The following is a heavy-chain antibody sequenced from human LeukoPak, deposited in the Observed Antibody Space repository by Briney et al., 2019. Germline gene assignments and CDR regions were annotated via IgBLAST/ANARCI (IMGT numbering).Heavy chain of an antibody. CDR1: GGSFSGYY. D-gene: IGHD1-14*01. CDR3: ARRVGTRDWYFDL. Sequence: SETLSLTCAVYGGSFSGYYWSWIRQPPGKGLEWIGYVYYHGGTNYNPSLKSRVTISVDTSKNQFSLRLTSVTAADTAVYYCARRVGTRDWYFDLWGRGTLVTVSS. J-gene: IGHJ2*01. V-gene: IGHV4-59*08. CDR2: VYYHGGT.